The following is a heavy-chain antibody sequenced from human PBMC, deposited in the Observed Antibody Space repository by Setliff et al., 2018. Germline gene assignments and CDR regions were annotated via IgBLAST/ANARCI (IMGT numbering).Heavy chain of an antibody. CDR1: GFTFTSAV. J-gene: IGHJ5*02. D-gene: IGHD2-15*01. CDR2: VTAFGGTT. V-gene: IGHV3-23*01. CDR3: VRRVAGKGWFDP. Sequence: PGGSLRLSCTASGFTFTSAVMTWFRQAPGKGLEWVSAVTAFGGTTYDADSVKGRFTTSRDNSKNTIYLQMNNLGVDDTAIYYCVRRVAGKGWFDPWGQGTLVTV.